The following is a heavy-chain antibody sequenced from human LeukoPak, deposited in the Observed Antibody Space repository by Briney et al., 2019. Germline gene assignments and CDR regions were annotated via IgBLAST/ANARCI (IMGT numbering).Heavy chain of an antibody. V-gene: IGHV4-59*01. CDR3: ARAQSKXXXXTXGYSLDY. D-gene: IGHD2-15*01. J-gene: IGHJ4*02. Sequence: SETLSLTCTVSGGSISSYYWSWIRQPPGKGLEWIGYIYYSGSTNYNPSLKSRVTISVDTSKNQFSLKLSSVTAADTAVYYCARAQSKXXXXTXGYSLDYWGQGTLVTV. CDR1: GGSISSYY. CDR2: IYYSGST.